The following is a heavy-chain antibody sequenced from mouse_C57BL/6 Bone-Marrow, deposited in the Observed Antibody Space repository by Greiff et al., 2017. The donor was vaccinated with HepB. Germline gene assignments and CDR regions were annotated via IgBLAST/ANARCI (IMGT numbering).Heavy chain of an antibody. Sequence: EVKLQQSGPELVKPGASVKISCKASGYTFTDYYMNWVKQSHGKSLEWIGDINPNNGGTSYNQKFKGKATLTVDKSSSTAYMELRSLTSEDSAVYYCARAYYSNPFAYWGQGTLVTVSA. CDR3: ARAYYSNPFAY. D-gene: IGHD2-5*01. CDR1: GYTFTDYY. CDR2: INPNNGGT. J-gene: IGHJ3*01. V-gene: IGHV1-26*01.